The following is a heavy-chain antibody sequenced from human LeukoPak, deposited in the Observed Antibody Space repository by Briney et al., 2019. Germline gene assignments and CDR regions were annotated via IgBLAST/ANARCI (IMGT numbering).Heavy chain of an antibody. CDR3: ARFNSGYSSGWDYYYMDV. CDR1: GGSISSYY. CDR2: IYYSGST. Sequence: SETLSLTCTVSGGSISSYYWSWIRQPPGKGLEWIGYIYYSGSTNYNPSLKSRVTISVDTSKNQFSLKLSSVTAADAAVYYCARFNSGYSSGWDYYYMDVWGKGTTVTVSS. V-gene: IGHV4-59*01. J-gene: IGHJ6*03. D-gene: IGHD6-19*01.